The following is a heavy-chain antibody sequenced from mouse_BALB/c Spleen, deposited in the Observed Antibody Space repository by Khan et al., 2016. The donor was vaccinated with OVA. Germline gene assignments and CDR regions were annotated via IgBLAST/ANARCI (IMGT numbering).Heavy chain of an antibody. J-gene: IGHJ2*01. CDR3: ARAHER. CDR1: GYTFTSYT. V-gene: IGHV1-4*01. CDR2: INPSSGYT. D-gene: IGHD1-3*01. Sequence: QVQLMQSGAELARPGASVKLSCTASGYTFTSYTMPWVQQTPDKGLEWIGYINPSSGYTKYTQKFKDKSTLTADNASSTAYMQLSSLTSEDSADYYCARAHERWGQGTTVTVSS.